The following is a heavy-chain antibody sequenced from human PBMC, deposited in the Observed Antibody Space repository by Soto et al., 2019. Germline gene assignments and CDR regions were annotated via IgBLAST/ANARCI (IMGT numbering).Heavy chain of an antibody. CDR1: GFTFSTPG. Sequence: PGGSLRLSCATSGFTFSTPGLRWVRQGPGKGLEWVSSISGGSGYIYYADSVKGRFTISGDNAKNSLYLQMNSLRAEDTAVYYCARRGVVVAAPHYMDVWGKGTTVTVSS. CDR2: ISGGSGYI. D-gene: IGHD2-15*01. CDR3: ARRGVVVAAPHYMDV. J-gene: IGHJ6*03. V-gene: IGHV3-21*04.